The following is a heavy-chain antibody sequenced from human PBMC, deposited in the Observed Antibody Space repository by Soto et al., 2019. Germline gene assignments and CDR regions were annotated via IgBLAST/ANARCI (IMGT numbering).Heavy chain of an antibody. CDR2: IYPADSDT. V-gene: IGHV5-51*01. CDR3: ARRYIGAPGTAFDL. CDR1: GCRICTYW. J-gene: IGHJ4*02. D-gene: IGHD6-13*01. Sequence: PLQVLCHGLGCRICTYWSHRVRQLTGKGLESVGIIYPADSDTRYSPSFQGQVTISADKTISTTYLQWSSLKASENAMYFRARRYIGAPGTAFDLWRQGTPVTVSS.